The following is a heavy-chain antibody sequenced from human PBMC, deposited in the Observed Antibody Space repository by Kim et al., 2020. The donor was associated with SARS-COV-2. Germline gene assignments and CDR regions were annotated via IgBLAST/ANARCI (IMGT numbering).Heavy chain of an antibody. V-gene: IGHV3-48*02. CDR2: IISSSSTI. J-gene: IGHJ2*01. Sequence: GGSLRLSCAASGFTFSSYAMNWVRQAPGKGLEWVSYIISSSSTIQYADSVKGRFTVSRDNAKNSLYLQMNSLRDEDTAVYYCARANIVGFDLWGRGTLVTVSS. D-gene: IGHD2-21*01. CDR3: ARANIVGFDL. CDR1: GFTFSSYA.